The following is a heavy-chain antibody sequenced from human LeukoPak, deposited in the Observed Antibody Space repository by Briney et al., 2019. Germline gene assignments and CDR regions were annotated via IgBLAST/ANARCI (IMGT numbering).Heavy chain of an antibody. CDR1: GGTFTSYA. CDR3: ARVVTDSSSWSSPVPAEYFQH. J-gene: IGHJ1*01. CDR2: IIPIFGTA. V-gene: IGHV1-69*05. Sequence: SVKVSCKASGGTFTSYAISWVRQAPGQGLEGRGRIIPIFGTAKYAQKFQGRVTITTDESTSTAYMELSSLRSEDTAVYYCARVVTDSSSWSSPVPAEYFQHWGQGTLVTVSS. D-gene: IGHD6-13*01.